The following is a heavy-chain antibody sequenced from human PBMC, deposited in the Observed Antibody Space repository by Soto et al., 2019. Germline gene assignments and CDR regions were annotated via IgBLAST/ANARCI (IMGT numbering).Heavy chain of an antibody. CDR1: GGSISSYY. CDR2: IYYSGST. Sequence: PSETLSLTCTVSGGSISSYYWSWIRQPPGKGLEWIGYIYYSGSTNYNPSLKSRVTISVDTSKNQFSLKLSSVTAAVTAVYYCVRWAGAGDSSGYLHPLDAFDIWSQGTMVTVSS. V-gene: IGHV4-59*01. CDR3: VRWAGAGDSSGYLHPLDAFDI. J-gene: IGHJ3*02. D-gene: IGHD3-22*01.